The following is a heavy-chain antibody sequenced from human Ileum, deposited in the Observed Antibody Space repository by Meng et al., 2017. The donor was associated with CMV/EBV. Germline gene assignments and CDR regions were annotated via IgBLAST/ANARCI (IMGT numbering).Heavy chain of an antibody. CDR1: RGSIRNYY. Sequence: GRRQEPGQGLVKPSETLSLTCTVSRGSIRNYYWSWIRQPPGKGLEWIGNINYNGGTNYNPSLKSRVTISVDTSKNQFSLKLPSVTATDTAVYYCARAATCCHPHFDYWGQGTLVTVSS. J-gene: IGHJ4*02. D-gene: IGHD2-2*01. CDR3: ARAATCCHPHFDY. V-gene: IGHV4-59*01. CDR2: INYNGGT.